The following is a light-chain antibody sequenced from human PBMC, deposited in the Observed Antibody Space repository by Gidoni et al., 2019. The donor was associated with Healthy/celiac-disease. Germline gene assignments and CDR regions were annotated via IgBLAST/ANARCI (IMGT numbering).Light chain of an antibody. CDR2: EVS. J-gene: IGLJ2*01. CDR1: SSDVGGYNY. Sequence: QSALTQPASVSGSPGPSITISCTGTSSDVGGYNYVSWYQQHPGKAPKLMIYEVSNRPSGVSNRFSGSKSDNTASRTISGLQAEDEADYYCSSYTSSSTLVFGGGTKLTVL. V-gene: IGLV2-14*01. CDR3: SSYTSSSTLV.